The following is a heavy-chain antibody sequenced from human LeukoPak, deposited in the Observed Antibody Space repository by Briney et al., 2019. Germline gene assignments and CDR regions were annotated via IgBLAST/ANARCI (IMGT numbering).Heavy chain of an antibody. CDR1: GGSISSYY. D-gene: IGHD3-22*01. CDR2: IYTSGST. CDR3: ARELLYYYDSSSYVFGPFDP. J-gene: IGHJ5*02. Sequence: SETLSLTCTVSGGSISSYYWSWIRQPAGKGLEWIGRIYTSGSTNYNPSLKSRVTMSVDTSKNQFSLKLSSVTAADTAVYYCARELLYYYDSSSYVFGPFDPWGQGTLVTVSS. V-gene: IGHV4-4*07.